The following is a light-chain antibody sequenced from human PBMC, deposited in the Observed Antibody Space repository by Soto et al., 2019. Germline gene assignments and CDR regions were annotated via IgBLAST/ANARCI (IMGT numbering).Light chain of an antibody. CDR1: SGYSSYA. V-gene: IGLV4-69*01. J-gene: IGLJ2*01. CDR2: LSSDGSH. Sequence: QLVLTQSPSASASLGASVKLTCTLSSGYSSYAIAWHQQQPEKGPRYLMKLSSDGSHSKGDGIPDRFSGSSSGAERYLTISSLQSEDEADYYCQTWDTGARVVFGGGTKLTVL. CDR3: QTWDTGARVV.